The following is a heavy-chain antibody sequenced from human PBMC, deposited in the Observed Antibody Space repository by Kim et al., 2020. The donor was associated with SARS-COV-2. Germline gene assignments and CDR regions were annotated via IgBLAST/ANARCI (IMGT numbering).Heavy chain of an antibody. V-gene: IGHV1-46*01. CDR2: INPSGGST. CDR3: ARVEDIVGATTIFPGMDV. Sequence: ASVKVSCKASGYTFTSYYMHWVRQAPGQGLEWMGIINPSGGSTSYAQKFQGRVTMTRDTSTSTVYMELSSLRSEDTAVYHCARVEDIVGATTIFPGMDVWGQGATVPGSS. D-gene: IGHD1-26*01. J-gene: IGHJ6*02. CDR1: GYTFTSYY.